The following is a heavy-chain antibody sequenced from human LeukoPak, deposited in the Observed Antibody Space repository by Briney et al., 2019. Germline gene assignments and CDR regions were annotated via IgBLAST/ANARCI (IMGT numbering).Heavy chain of an antibody. Sequence: ASVKVSCKVSGYTLTELSMHWVRQAPGKGLEWMGGFDPEDGETIYAQKFQGRVTMTEDTSTDTAYMELSSLRPEDTAVYYCATDLARGFIVGATSYWGQGTLVTVSS. CDR1: GYTLTELS. CDR2: FDPEDGET. CDR3: ATDLARGFIVGATSY. J-gene: IGHJ4*02. D-gene: IGHD1-26*01. V-gene: IGHV1-24*01.